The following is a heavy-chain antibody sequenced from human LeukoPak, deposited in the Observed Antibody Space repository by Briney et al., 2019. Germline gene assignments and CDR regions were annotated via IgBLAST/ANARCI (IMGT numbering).Heavy chain of an antibody. CDR2: INHSGST. Sequence: SETLSLTCTVSGGSISSGVNYWSWIRQPPGKGLEWIGEINHSGSTNYNPSLKSRVTISVDTSKNQFSLKLSSVTAADTAVYYCARRYSYGPFDYWGQGTLVTVSS. J-gene: IGHJ4*02. V-gene: IGHV4-34*01. D-gene: IGHD5-18*01. CDR1: GGSISSGVNY. CDR3: ARRYSYGPFDY.